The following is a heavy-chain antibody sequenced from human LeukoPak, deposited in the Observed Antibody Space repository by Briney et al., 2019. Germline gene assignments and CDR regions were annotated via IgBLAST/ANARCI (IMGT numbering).Heavy chain of an antibody. J-gene: IGHJ4*02. CDR1: GCSFTSYW. CDR3: ARCMTSVDY. Sequence: GESLRISCKCSGCSFTSYWISCVRQTPGKGLEWMGIIYPGDSDTRYSPSFQGQVTISADKSFSTAYLQWSSLKASDTAIYYCARCMTSVDYWAQGTLVTVSS. V-gene: IGHV5-51*01. D-gene: IGHD2-8*01. CDR2: IYPGDSDT.